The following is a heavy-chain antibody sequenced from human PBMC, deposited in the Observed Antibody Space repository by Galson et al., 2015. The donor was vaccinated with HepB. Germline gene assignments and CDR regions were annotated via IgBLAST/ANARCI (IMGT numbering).Heavy chain of an antibody. Sequence: SLRLSCAASGFTFSSYAMHWVRQAPGKGLEWVAVISYDGSNKYYADSVKGRFTISRDNSKNTLYLQMNSLRAEDTAVYYCASFGESSGYYYVPFDYWGQGTLVTVSS. V-gene: IGHV3-30*04. D-gene: IGHD3-22*01. CDR3: ASFGESSGYYYVPFDY. J-gene: IGHJ4*02. CDR2: ISYDGSNK. CDR1: GFTFSSYA.